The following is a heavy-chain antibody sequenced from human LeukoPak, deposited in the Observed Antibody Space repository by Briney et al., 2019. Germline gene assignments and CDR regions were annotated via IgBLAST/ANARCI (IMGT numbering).Heavy chain of an antibody. CDR1: GGSFSGYY. CDR2: INHSGST. Sequence: SETLSLTCAVYGGSFSGYYWSWIRQPPGKGLEWIGEINHSGSTNYNPSLKSRVTISVDTSKNQFSLKPSSVTAADTAVYYCARGRRRWFDPWGQGTLVTVSS. J-gene: IGHJ5*02. V-gene: IGHV4-34*01. CDR3: ARGRRRWFDP.